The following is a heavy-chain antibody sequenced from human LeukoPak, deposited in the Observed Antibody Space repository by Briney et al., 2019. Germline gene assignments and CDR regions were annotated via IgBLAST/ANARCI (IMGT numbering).Heavy chain of an antibody. D-gene: IGHD6-13*01. CDR2: ISYNGSNK. J-gene: IGHJ4*02. CDR3: ARPAAAAGLKFDY. CDR1: GFTFSSYA. V-gene: IGHV3-30-3*01. Sequence: PGGSLRLSCAASGFTFSSYAMHWVRQAPGKGLEWVAVISYNGSNKYYADSVKGRFTISRDNSKNTLYLQMNSLRAEDTAVYYCARPAAAAGLKFDYWGQGTLVTVSS.